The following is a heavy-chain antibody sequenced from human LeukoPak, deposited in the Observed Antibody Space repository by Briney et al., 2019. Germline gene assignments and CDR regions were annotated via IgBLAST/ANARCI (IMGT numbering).Heavy chain of an antibody. CDR1: GGSLSNSY. D-gene: IGHD3-22*01. J-gene: IGHJ4*02. Sequence: PSETLSLTYTVSGGSLSNSYWSWLRHPPGKGVEWVGYIYYTGSNNYNPSLKSRVTISVETSRNQFSLKLSSVTAADTAVYYCARHRRDSSGYHYFDYFGKGTLVTVSS. CDR2: IYYTGSN. V-gene: IGHV4-59*08. CDR3: ARHRRDSSGYHYFDY.